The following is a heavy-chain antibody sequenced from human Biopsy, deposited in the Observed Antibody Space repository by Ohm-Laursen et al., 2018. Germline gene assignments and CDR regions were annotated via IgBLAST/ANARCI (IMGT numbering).Heavy chain of an antibody. Sequence: SVKVSCKASGGTFINYAISWVRQAPGQGLEWMGMINPSGSTTSYPQIFQGRVTMTRDTSKSTVYMELSSLRSADTAVYFCARNTGWYGDLYYFDYWGQGTLATVSS. CDR1: GGTFINYA. CDR2: INPSGSTT. J-gene: IGHJ4*02. V-gene: IGHV1-46*01. CDR3: ARNTGWYGDLYYFDY. D-gene: IGHD6-19*01.